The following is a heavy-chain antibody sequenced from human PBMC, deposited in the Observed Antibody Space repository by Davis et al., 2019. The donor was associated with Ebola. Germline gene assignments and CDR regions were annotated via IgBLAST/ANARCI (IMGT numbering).Heavy chain of an antibody. CDR1: GGSFSGYY. V-gene: IGHV4-34*01. D-gene: IGHD3-22*01. CDR2: INHSGST. Sequence: PSETLSLTCAVYGGSFSGYYWSWIRQPPGKGLEWIGEINHSGSTNYNPSLKSRVTISVDTSKNQFSLKLSSVTAEDTAVYYCAKEMISRRYYDSSGYYQHDAFDIWGQGTMVTVSS. CDR3: AKEMISRRYYDSSGYYQHDAFDI. J-gene: IGHJ3*02.